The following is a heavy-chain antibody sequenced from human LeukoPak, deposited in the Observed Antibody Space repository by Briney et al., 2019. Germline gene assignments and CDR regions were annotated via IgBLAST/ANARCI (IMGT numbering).Heavy chain of an antibody. V-gene: IGHV3-53*01. Sequence: GGSLRLSCAASGFTVSSNYMRWVRQAPGRGLEWVSVIYSGGSTYYADPVKGRFTISRDNSKNTLYLQMNSLRAEDTAVYYCGTPTAGNYYYGMDVWGKGTTVTVSS. J-gene: IGHJ6*04. CDR1: GFTVSSNY. CDR3: GTPTAGNYYYGMDV. CDR2: IYSGGST.